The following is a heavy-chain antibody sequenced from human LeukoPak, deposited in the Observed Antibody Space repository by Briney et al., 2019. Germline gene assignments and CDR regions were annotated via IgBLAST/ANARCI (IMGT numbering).Heavy chain of an antibody. CDR1: GFTSSNYS. CDR2: ISGRDGST. D-gene: IGHD3-9*01. Sequence: GGSLRLSCAASGFTSSNYSMSWVRQAPGKGLEWVSGISGRDGSTYFADSVKGRFTISRDKSKNTVNVQMSSLRVEDTALYYCAKANFAWGYWYFDLWGRGTLVTVSS. J-gene: IGHJ2*01. CDR3: AKANFAWGYWYFDL. V-gene: IGHV3-23*01.